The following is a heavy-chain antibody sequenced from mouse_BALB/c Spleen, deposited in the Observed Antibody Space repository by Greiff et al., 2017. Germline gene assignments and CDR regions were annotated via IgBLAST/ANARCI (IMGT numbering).Heavy chain of an antibody. CDR2: ISSGGGST. D-gene: IGHD2-3*01. J-gene: IGHJ2*01. CDR1: GFAFSSYD. CDR3: ARHDRWVLPVDY. Sequence: EVKLMESGGGLVKPGGSLKLSCAASGFAFSSYDMSWVRQTPGKRLEWVAYISSGGGSTYYPDTVKGRFTISRDNAKNTLYLQMSSLKSEDTAMYYCARHDRWVLPVDYWGQGTTLTVSS. V-gene: IGHV5-12-1*01.